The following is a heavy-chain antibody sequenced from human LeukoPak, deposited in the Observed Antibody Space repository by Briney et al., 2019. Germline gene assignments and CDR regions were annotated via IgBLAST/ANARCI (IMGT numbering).Heavy chain of an antibody. CDR1: GFTFDDYG. CDR3: ARGQVRSYDYGGTASAFDI. V-gene: IGHV3-20*04. D-gene: IGHD4-23*01. J-gene: IGHJ3*02. CDR2: INWNGGST. Sequence: GGSLRLSCAASGFTFDDYGMSWVRQAPGKGLEWVSGINWNGGSTGYADSVKGRFTISRDNAKNSLYLQMNSLRAEDTALYYCARGQVRSYDYGGTASAFDIWGQGTMVTVSS.